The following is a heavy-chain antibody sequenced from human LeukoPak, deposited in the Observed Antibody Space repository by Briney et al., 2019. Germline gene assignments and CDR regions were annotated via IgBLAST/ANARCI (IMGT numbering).Heavy chain of an antibody. CDR2: ISGSGGST. D-gene: IGHD3-10*01. J-gene: IGHJ4*02. Sequence: PGGSLRLSCAASGFTFSSYAMSWVRQAPGKGLEWVSAISGSGGSTYYADSVQGRFTISRDNSKNTLYLQMNSLRAEDTAVYYCAKSVLWFGELNYFDYWGQGTLVTVSS. CDR1: GFTFSSYA. CDR3: AKSVLWFGELNYFDY. V-gene: IGHV3-23*01.